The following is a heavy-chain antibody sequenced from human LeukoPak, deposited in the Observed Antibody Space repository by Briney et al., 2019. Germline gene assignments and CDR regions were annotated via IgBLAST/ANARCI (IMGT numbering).Heavy chain of an antibody. CDR1: GGSFTGYY. V-gene: IGHV4-34*01. J-gene: IGHJ3*02. Sequence: PSETLSLTCTVYGGSFTGYYWSWIRQSPGKGLEWIGEINHSGNTNYNPSLKSRVTISVDTSKSQFSLKVSSVTAADTAVYYCARPWELGAFDIWGQGTMVTVSS. D-gene: IGHD1-26*01. CDR3: ARPWELGAFDI. CDR2: INHSGNT.